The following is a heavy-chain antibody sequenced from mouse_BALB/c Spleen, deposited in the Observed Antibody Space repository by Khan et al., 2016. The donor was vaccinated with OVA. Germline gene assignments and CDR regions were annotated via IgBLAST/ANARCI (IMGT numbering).Heavy chain of an antibody. J-gene: IGHJ2*01. D-gene: IGHD1-1*01. V-gene: IGHV1-9*01. CDR3: ARVNSGSRDYFDN. CDR1: GNTFSTYW. CDR2: ILPGSGST. Sequence: QVQLKESGADLMKPGASVKISCKVTGNTFSTYWIEWIKKRPGHGLEWIGEILPGSGSTNCNEKFKGKATFTADTSSNIAYMQLSSLTSEDSAVYYCARVNSGSRDYFDNWGQGTTLTVSS.